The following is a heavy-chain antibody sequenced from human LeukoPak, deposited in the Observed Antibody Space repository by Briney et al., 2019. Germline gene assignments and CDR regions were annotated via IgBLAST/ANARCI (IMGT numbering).Heavy chain of an antibody. CDR2: VDYSGNT. J-gene: IGHJ5*02. V-gene: IGHV4-39*01. CDR1: GDSISRSGYY. D-gene: IGHD3-16*01. Sequence: SETLSLTCSVSGDSISRSGYYWGWIRQPPGQGLEWLGTVDYSGNTYYNPSLKSRVTISKDTSKNHFSLKLSSVTAADTAVYYCARQGANWFDPWGQGTLVTVSS. CDR3: ARQGANWFDP.